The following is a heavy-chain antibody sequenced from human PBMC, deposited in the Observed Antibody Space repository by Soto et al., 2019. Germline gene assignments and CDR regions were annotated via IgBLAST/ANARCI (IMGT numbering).Heavy chain of an antibody. CDR3: ARYLNPGIAAAANAFDI. J-gene: IGHJ3*02. D-gene: IGHD6-13*01. V-gene: IGHV1-18*01. CDR2: ISAYNGNT. CDR1: GYTFASYG. Sequence: GASVKVSCKASGYTFASYGISWVRQAPGQGLEWMGWISAYNGNTNYAQKLQGRVTITTDTSASTAYMELSSLRSDDTAVYYCARYLNPGIAAAANAFDIWGQGTMVTVSS.